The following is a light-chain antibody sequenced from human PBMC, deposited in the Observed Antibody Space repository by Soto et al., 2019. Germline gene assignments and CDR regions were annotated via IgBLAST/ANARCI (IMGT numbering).Light chain of an antibody. V-gene: IGKV1-5*03. Sequence: DIQMTQSPSTLSGSVGDRVTITCRASQTISSWLAWYQQKPGKAPKLLIYKASTLKRGVPSRFSGSGSGTEFTLTISSLQPDDFATYYCQQYSSYSEAFGQGTKVELK. J-gene: IGKJ1*01. CDR2: KAS. CDR3: QQYSSYSEA. CDR1: QTISSW.